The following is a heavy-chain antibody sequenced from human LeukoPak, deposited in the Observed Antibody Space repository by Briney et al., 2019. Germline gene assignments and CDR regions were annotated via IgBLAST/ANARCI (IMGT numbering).Heavy chain of an antibody. CDR3: TRHELDGDYAIDS. J-gene: IGHJ4*02. CDR2: IYPGDSDT. V-gene: IGHV5-51*01. CDR1: GYSFTSYW. Sequence: ESLKISCKGSGYSFTSYWIGWVRQMSGKGLEWMGRIYPGDSDTRYSPSFQGQVTISADRSISTAYLQWSSLKASDTAMYYCTRHELDGDYAIDSWGQGTLVTVSS. D-gene: IGHD4-17*01.